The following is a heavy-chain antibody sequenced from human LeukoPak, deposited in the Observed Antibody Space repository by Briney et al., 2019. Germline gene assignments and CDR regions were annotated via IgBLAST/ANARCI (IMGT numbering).Heavy chain of an antibody. Sequence: ASVKVSCKASGYTFTSYGISWVRQAPGQGLEWMGWISAYNGNTNYAQKLQGRVTMTTDTSTSTAYMELRSLRSDDTAVYYCARGSTYYYDSSGYYGLSTWGQGTLVTVSS. V-gene: IGHV1-18*01. CDR2: ISAYNGNT. J-gene: IGHJ5*02. CDR1: GYTFTSYG. CDR3: ARGSTYYYDSSGYYGLST. D-gene: IGHD3-22*01.